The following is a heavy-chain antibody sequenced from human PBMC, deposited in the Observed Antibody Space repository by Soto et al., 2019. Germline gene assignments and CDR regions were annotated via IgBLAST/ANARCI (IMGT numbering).Heavy chain of an antibody. CDR2: VSGYNRNT. CDR1: GYAFTNYG. Sequence: QVQLVQSGVEVKMPGASVKLSCKTYGYAFTNYGVTWVRQVSGQGLEWIGWVSGYNRNTNYAQKFEDRVIMTTDTSTNTAHMELRSLRSDDTGIYYCALERQWEPLIYWGRGTLLTVSP. V-gene: IGHV1-18*01. J-gene: IGHJ4*02. D-gene: IGHD1-26*01. CDR3: ALERQWEPLIY.